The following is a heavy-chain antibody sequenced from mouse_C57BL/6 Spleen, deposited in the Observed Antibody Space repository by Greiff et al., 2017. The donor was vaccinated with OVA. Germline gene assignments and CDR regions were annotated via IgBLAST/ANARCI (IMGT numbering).Heavy chain of an antibody. V-gene: IGHV14-4*01. D-gene: IGHD4-1*01. CDR2: IDPENGDT. CDR3: TTRTGYFDY. Sequence: EVKLQESGAELVRPGASVKLSCTASGFNIKDDYMHWVKQRPEQGLEWIGWIDPENGDTEYASKFQGKATITADTSSNTAYLQLSSLTSEDTAVYYCTTRTGYFDYWGQGTTLTVSS. CDR1: GFNIKDDY. J-gene: IGHJ2*01.